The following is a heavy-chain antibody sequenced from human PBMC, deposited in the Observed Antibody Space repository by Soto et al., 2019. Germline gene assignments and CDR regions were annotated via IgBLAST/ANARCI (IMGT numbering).Heavy chain of an antibody. CDR1: GGSINSSEYY. V-gene: IGHV4-31*03. D-gene: IGHD3-10*01. Sequence: VQLQQSGPGLVKPSQTLSLTCTVSGGSINSSEYYWSWIRQHPGKGLEWIGHIYYSGSTYYNPSLKSRVAISVDTSNHNFSLKLSSVTAADTAVYYCARDVRGSSGRRVDVWGQGTTVTVSS. CDR3: ARDVRGSSGRRVDV. J-gene: IGHJ6*02. CDR2: IYYSGST.